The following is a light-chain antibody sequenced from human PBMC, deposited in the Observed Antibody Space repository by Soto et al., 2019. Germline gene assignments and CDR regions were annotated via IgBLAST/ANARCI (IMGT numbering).Light chain of an antibody. CDR2: YAS. CDR3: QQANSLPHT. J-gene: IGKJ2*01. CDR1: QGVSSW. Sequence: DILMTQSPSSVSASVGDRVSINCRASQGVSSWLAWYQQKPGKAPKLLISYASTLQSGVPSRFTRSGSGTNFTLTINSLRAEDFATYYCQQANSLPHTFGQGTKVDI. V-gene: IGKV1-12*01.